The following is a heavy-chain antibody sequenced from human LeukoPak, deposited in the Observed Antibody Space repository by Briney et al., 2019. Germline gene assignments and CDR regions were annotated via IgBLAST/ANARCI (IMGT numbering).Heavy chain of an antibody. Sequence: PGGSLRLSCAASGFTFSSYGMHWVRQAPGKGLEWVAVISYDGSNKYYADSVKGRFTISRDNSKNTLYLQMNSLRAEDTAVYYCARVGGGDNNDYWGQGTLVTVSS. CDR2: ISYDGSNK. V-gene: IGHV3-30*19. J-gene: IGHJ4*02. D-gene: IGHD2-21*02. CDR1: GFTFSSYG. CDR3: ARVGGGDNNDY.